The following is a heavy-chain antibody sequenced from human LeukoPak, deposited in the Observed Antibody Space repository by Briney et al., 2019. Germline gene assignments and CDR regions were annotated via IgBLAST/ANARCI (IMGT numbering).Heavy chain of an antibody. CDR1: GFTFDDYA. D-gene: IGHD6-19*01. CDR2: ISWNSGSI. Sequence: GRSLRLSCAASGFTFDDYAMHWVRQAPGKGLEWVSGISWNSGSIGYADSVKGRFTISRDNAKNSLYLQMNSLRAEDTALYYCARHSYSSGSYSHEDAFDIWGQGTMVTVSS. J-gene: IGHJ3*02. V-gene: IGHV3-9*01. CDR3: ARHSYSSGSYSHEDAFDI.